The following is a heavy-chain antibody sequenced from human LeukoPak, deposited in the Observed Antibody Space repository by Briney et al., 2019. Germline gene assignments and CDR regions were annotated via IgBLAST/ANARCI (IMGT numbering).Heavy chain of an antibody. J-gene: IGHJ3*02. CDR2: IYSGGNI. V-gene: IGHV3-53*01. D-gene: IGHD2-21*01. Sequence: PGGSLRLSCAASGFTVNSNYMTWVRQAPGQGLEWVSIIYSGGNIYYADSVKGRFTISRDNAKNSLYLQMNSLRAEDTAVYYCARDEIVIVQDAFDIWGQGTMVTVSS. CDR3: ARDEIVIVQDAFDI. CDR1: GFTVNSNY.